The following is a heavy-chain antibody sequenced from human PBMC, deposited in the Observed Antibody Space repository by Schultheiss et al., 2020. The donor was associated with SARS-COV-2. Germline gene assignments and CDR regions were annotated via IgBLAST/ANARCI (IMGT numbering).Heavy chain of an antibody. V-gene: IGHV3-30*03. CDR1: GFTFSSHG. J-gene: IGHJ4*02. CDR3: ASDVFRAVAVHY. Sequence: SCAASGFTFSSHGVHWVRQAPGKGLEWVAVISYDGSDKYYADSVKGRFTISRDNSKNTLYLQMNSLRAEDTAVYYCASDVFRAVAVHYWGQGTLVTVSS. D-gene: IGHD6-19*01. CDR2: ISYDGSDK.